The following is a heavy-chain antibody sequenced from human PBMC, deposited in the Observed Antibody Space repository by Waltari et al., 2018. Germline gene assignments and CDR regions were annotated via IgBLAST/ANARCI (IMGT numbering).Heavy chain of an antibody. J-gene: IGHJ4*02. Sequence: QVQLQESGPGLVKPSETLSLTCAVSGYSISSGYSWGWIRQPPGKGLEWIGSIYHSGSTYYNPSLKSRVTISVDTSKNQFSLKLSSVTAADTAVYYCASQATITGRFDYWGQGTLVTVSS. D-gene: IGHD5-12*01. CDR2: IYHSGST. V-gene: IGHV4-38-2*01. CDR3: ASQATITGRFDY. CDR1: GYSISSGYS.